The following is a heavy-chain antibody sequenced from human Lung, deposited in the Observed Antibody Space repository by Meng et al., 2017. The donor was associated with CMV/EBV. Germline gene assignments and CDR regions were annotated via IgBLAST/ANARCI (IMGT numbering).Heavy chain of an antibody. CDR1: CGSFSGYY. V-gene: IGHV4-34*01. CDR3: ARGPGFDP. CDR2: INHSGRT. Sequence: SLSLPFAVYCGSFSGYYWRWIRQPPGKGLEWIGEINHSGRTNYNPSLKSRVTISVDTSKNQFSLKLSSVTAADTAVYYCARGPGFDPWGQGTLVTVSS. J-gene: IGHJ5*02.